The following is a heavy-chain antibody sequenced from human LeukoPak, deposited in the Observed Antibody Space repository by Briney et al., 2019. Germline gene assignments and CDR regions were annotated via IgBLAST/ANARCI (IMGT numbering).Heavy chain of an antibody. CDR1: GFTFSSYT. D-gene: IGHD4-17*01. CDR2: MSYDGNNK. Sequence: PGTSLRLSCAASGFTFSSYTMHWVRQAPGKGLEWVAVMSYDGNNKYYADSVKGRFTISRDNSKNTLYLQMNSLRAEDTAVFYCARRHGDYVLDYWGQGTLVTVSS. J-gene: IGHJ4*02. CDR3: ARRHGDYVLDY. V-gene: IGHV3-30-3*01.